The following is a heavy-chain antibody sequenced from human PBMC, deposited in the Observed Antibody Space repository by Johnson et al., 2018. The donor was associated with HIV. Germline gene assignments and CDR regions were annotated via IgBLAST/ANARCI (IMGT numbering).Heavy chain of an antibody. Sequence: VQLVESGGGLVQPGGSLRLSCAASGFTVSGSYMTWVRQAPGKWLEWVSIIYPGGGTDYTDSVKGRFTISRDNSKNTLYLQMNSLRPEDTAVYYCAIDYDVLTGTSRGRAFDIWGQGTMVTVSS. CDR1: GFTVSGSY. J-gene: IGHJ3*02. CDR3: AIDYDVLTGTSRGRAFDI. D-gene: IGHD3-9*01. V-gene: IGHV3-66*02. CDR2: IYPGGGT.